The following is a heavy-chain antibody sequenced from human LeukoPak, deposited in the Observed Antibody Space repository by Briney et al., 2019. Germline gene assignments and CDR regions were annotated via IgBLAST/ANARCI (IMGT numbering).Heavy chain of an antibody. J-gene: IGHJ6*02. V-gene: IGHV3-30-3*01. CDR2: ISYDGSNK. Sequence: PGRSLSLSCAASGFTFSSYAMHWVRQAPGKGLEWVAVISYDGSNKYYADSVKGRFTISRDNSKNTLYLQMNSLRAEDTAVYYCASTLIVVVPAAIYYYYGMDAWGQGTTVTVSS. CDR3: ASTLIVVVPAAIYYYYGMDA. CDR1: GFTFSSYA. D-gene: IGHD2-2*01.